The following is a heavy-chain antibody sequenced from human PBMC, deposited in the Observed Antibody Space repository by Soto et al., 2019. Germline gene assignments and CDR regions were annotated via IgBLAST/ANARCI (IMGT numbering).Heavy chain of an antibody. Sequence: GGSLRLSCAASGFTFSNAWMSWVRQAPGKGLEWVGRIKSKTDGGTTDYAAPVKGRFTISRDDSKNTLYLQMNSLKTEDTAVYYCTTGIMVYVPQVNYWGQGTLVTVSS. CDR2: IKSKTDGGTT. V-gene: IGHV3-15*01. J-gene: IGHJ4*02. D-gene: IGHD2-8*01. CDR3: TTGIMVYVPQVNY. CDR1: GFTFSNAW.